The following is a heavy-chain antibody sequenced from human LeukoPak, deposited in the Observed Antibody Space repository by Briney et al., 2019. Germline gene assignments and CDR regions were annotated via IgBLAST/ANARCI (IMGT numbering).Heavy chain of an antibody. J-gene: IGHJ4*02. CDR1: GGTFSSYA. CDR3: ARAQIENIVVVTAHDY. Sequence: GASVKVSCKASGGTFSSYAISWVRQAPGQGLEWMGRIIPILGIANYAQKFQGRVTITADKSTSTAYMELSSLRSEDTAAYYCARAQIENIVVVTAHDYWGQGTLVTVSS. D-gene: IGHD2-21*02. CDR2: IIPILGIA. V-gene: IGHV1-69*04.